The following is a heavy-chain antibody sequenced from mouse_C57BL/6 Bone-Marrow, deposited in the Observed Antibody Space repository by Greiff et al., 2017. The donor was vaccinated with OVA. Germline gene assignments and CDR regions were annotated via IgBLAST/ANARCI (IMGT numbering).Heavy chain of an antibody. Sequence: EVKLLESGAELVKPGASVKLSCTASGFNIKDYYMHWVKQRTEQGLEWIGRIDPEDGETKYAPKFQGKATITADTSSNTAYLQLSSLTSEDTAVYYCAGYDYDVAYYAMDYWGQGTSVTVSS. V-gene: IGHV14-2*01. CDR2: IDPEDGET. CDR1: GFNIKDYY. J-gene: IGHJ4*01. CDR3: AGYDYDVAYYAMDY. D-gene: IGHD2-4*01.